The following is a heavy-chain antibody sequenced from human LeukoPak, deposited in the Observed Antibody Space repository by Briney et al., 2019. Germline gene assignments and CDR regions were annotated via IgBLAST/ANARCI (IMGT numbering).Heavy chain of an antibody. CDR3: AKDHLVGTMVRGALALGGFDY. Sequence: PGGSLRLSCAASGFTFSSYAMSWVRQAPGKGLEWVSAISGSGGSTYYADSVKGRFTISRDNSKNTLYLQMNSLRAEDTVVYYCAKDHLVGTMVRGALALGGFDYWGQGTLVTVSS. CDR2: ISGSGGST. D-gene: IGHD3-10*01. J-gene: IGHJ4*02. V-gene: IGHV3-23*01. CDR1: GFTFSSYA.